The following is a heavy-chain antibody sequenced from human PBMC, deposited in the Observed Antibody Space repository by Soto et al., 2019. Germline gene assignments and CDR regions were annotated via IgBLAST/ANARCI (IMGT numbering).Heavy chain of an antibody. CDR3: ARSFDYGYIHH. J-gene: IGHJ4*02. D-gene: IGHD3-10*01. CDR1: GFTVNSDY. CDR2: IYAGGST. V-gene: IGHV3-53*02. Sequence: EVQLVETGGGLTQPGGSLRLSCENSGFTVNSDYMSWVRQAPGKGLEWVSIIYAGGSTYYAESVRGRFTISSDNSRNTLYLQMNSLRVEDTAVYYCARSFDYGYIHHWGQGTLVTVSS.